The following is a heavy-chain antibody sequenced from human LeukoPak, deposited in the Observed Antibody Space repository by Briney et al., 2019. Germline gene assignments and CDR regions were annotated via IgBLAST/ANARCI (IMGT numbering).Heavy chain of an antibody. CDR1: GGTFSSYA. Sequence: SVKVSCKASGGTFSSYAISWVRQAPGQGLEWMGRIIPILGIANYAQKFQGRVTITVDKSTSTAYMELSSLRSEDTAVYYCARVMITFGGVIVGFDYWGQGTLVTVSS. V-gene: IGHV1-69*04. D-gene: IGHD3-16*02. J-gene: IGHJ4*02. CDR2: IIPILGIA. CDR3: ARVMITFGGVIVGFDY.